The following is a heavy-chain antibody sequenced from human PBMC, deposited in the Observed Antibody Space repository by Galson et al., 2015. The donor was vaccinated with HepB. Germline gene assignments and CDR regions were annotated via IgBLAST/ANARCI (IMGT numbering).Heavy chain of an antibody. J-gene: IGHJ6*02. Sequence: SLRLSCAASGFTFSSYWMSWVRQAPGKGLEWVANIKQDGSEKYYVDSVKGRFTISRDNAKNSLYLQMNSLRAEDTAVYYCARDSSGSYYGRGSYGMDVWGQGTTVTVSS. CDR2: IKQDGSEK. CDR3: ARDSSGSYYGRGSYGMDV. V-gene: IGHV3-7*03. CDR1: GFTFSSYW. D-gene: IGHD1-26*01.